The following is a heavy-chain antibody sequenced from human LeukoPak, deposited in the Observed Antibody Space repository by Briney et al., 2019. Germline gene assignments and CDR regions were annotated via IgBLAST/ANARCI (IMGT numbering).Heavy chain of an antibody. CDR3: ASSHDSSGND. V-gene: IGHV3-7*01. D-gene: IGHD3-22*01. Sequence: PGGSLRLSCAASGFTFSSYWMAWVRQAPGKGLEWVGNINQDGRAKFYVDSVKGRFTISRDNAKNSVYLQMNSLRDEDSAVYYCASSHDSSGNDWGQGTLVTVSS. CDR2: INQDGRAK. J-gene: IGHJ4*02. CDR1: GFTFSSYW.